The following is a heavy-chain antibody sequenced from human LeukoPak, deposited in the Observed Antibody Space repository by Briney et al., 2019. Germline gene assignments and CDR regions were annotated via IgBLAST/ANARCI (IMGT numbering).Heavy chain of an antibody. Sequence: PSETLSLTCTVAGRSISSYHWSWVPQPPGKGLELIAYIHSSGRTNYNPALKSRVTISVETSKNQFSLKLNSVTAADTAVYYCARHPAFGTGVLESWGQGTLVTVSS. CDR1: GRSISSYH. V-gene: IGHV4-59*08. J-gene: IGHJ5*02. CDR2: IHSSGRT. D-gene: IGHD3-3*01. CDR3: ARHPAFGTGVLES.